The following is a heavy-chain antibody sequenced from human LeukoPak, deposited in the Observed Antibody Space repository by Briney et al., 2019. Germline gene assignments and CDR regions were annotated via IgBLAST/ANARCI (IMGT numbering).Heavy chain of an antibody. V-gene: IGHV4-4*07. CDR3: ARLNGGY. D-gene: IGHD1-1*01. CDR1: VGSISSFN. J-gene: IGHJ4*02. CDR2: IYSSGST. Sequence: PSETLSLTCTVSVGSISSFNWSWFRQPAGKGLEWIGRIYSSGSTNYNPSLKSRVTISVDTSKNQFSLKVTSVTAADTAVYYCARLNGGYWGQGTLVTVSS.